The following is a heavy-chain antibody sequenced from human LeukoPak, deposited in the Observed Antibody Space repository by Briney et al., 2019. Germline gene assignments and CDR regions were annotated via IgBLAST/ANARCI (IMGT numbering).Heavy chain of an antibody. CDR2: IFYSGTT. J-gene: IGHJ2*01. V-gene: IGHV4-39*01. CDR3: ARQTYPWYFDL. CDR1: GDSFSSSSSY. Sequence: PSEXLSLTCTVSGDSFSSSSSYWGWVRQPPGKGLEWIGSIFYSGTTYYNSSLKSRLTFSVDTSKNQFSLKVRSVTAADTAVYYCARQTYPWYFDLWGRGTLVTVSS.